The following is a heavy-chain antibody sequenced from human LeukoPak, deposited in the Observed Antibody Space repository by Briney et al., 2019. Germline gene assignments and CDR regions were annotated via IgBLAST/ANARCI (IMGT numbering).Heavy chain of an antibody. CDR2: INPGSGGK. D-gene: IGHD3-10*01. CDR1: GYSFTGFY. Sequence: ASVKVSCKVSGYSFTGFYLHWVRQAPGQALEWLGGINPGSGGKSYGQRFQGRVIMTRDTTIRTAYMELSSLRSDDTAVYYCARGGDYYGSGSYYRGMDYWGQGTLVTVSS. J-gene: IGHJ4*02. V-gene: IGHV1-2*02. CDR3: ARGGDYYGSGSYYRGMDY.